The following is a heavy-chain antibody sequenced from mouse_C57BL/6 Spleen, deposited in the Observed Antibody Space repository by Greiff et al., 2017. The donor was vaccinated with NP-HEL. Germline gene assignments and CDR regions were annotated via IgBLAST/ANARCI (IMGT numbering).Heavy chain of an antibody. CDR2: IDPSDSYT. V-gene: IGHV1-50*01. J-gene: IGHJ2*01. CDR1: GYTFTSYW. D-gene: IGHD4-1*01. CDR3: ARAWDYFDY. Sequence: QVQLQQPGAELVKPGASVKLSCKASGYTFTSYWMQWVKQRPGQGLEWIGEIDPSDSYTNYNPKFQGKATLTVDTSSSTAYMQLSSLTSEDSAVYYCARAWDYFDYWGKGTTLTVSS.